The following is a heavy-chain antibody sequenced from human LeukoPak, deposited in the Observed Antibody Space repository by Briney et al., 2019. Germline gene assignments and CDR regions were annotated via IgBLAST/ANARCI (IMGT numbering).Heavy chain of an antibody. V-gene: IGHV3-21*01. CDR1: GFIFSSYS. CDR3: ARPGHDTTNSYGMDV. Sequence: GGSLRLSCAASGFIFSSYSMKWVRQAPGKGLGWVSSISSSSSPIFYADSLRGRFTISRDNTKNSLYLQMNSLRAEDTAVYYCARPGHDTTNSYGMDVWGQGTTVTVSS. D-gene: IGHD2/OR15-2a*01. CDR2: ISSSSSPI. J-gene: IGHJ6*02.